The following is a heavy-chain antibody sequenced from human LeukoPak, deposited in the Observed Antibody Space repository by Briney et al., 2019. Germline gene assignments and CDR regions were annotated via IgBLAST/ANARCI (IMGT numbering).Heavy chain of an antibody. D-gene: IGHD3-10*01. V-gene: IGHV3-74*01. J-gene: IGHJ4*02. CDR3: ASSARGYRFGFDS. CDR2: TNSDGSTT. CDR1: GSTFSSYW. Sequence: GGSLRLSCAASGSTFSSYWMHWVRQAPGKGLVWVSHTNSDGSTTTYADSVKGRFTISRDNARTTLYLQMNSLRAEDMAVYYCASSARGYRFGFDSWGQGTLVTVSS.